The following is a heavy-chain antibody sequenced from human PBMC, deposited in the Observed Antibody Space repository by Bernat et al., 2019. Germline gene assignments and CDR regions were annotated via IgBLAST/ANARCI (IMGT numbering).Heavy chain of an antibody. V-gene: IGHV3-20*04. J-gene: IGHJ5*02. CDR2: INWNGGST. D-gene: IGHD6-6*01. Sequence: EVQLVESGGGVVRPGGSLRLSCAASGFPFDDYGMSWVRQASGKGLEWVSGINWNGGSTGYADSVKGRFTISRDNSKNTLYLQMNSLRAEDTAVYYCARGGSSSANNWFDPWGQGTLVTVSS. CDR3: ARGGSSSANNWFDP. CDR1: GFPFDDYG.